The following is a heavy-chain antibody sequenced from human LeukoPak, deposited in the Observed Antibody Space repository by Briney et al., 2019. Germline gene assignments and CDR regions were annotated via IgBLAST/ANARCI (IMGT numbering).Heavy chain of an antibody. V-gene: IGHV4-34*01. D-gene: IGHD6-19*01. Sequence: PSETLSLTCAVYGGSFSGYYWSWIRQPSGKGLEWIGEINHSGSTNYNPSLKSRVTISVDTSKNRFSLKLSSVTAADTAVYYCARGLSLQWLAYFDYWGQGTLVTVSS. CDR1: GGSFSGYY. J-gene: IGHJ4*02. CDR3: ARGLSLQWLAYFDY. CDR2: INHSGST.